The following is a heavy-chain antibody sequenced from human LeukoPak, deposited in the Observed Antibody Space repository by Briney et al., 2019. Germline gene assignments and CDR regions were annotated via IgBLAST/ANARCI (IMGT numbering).Heavy chain of an antibody. D-gene: IGHD6-19*01. J-gene: IGHJ4*02. CDR3: ARGAWGYSSGWYLRH. Sequence: SQTLSLTCTVSGGSISSGGYYWSWIRQHPGTGLEWIGYIYFSGSTYYNPSLKSRVAISVDTSKSQFSLKLSSVTAADTAVYYCARGAWGYSSGWYLRHWGQGTLVTVSS. V-gene: IGHV4-31*03. CDR1: GGSISSGGYY. CDR2: IYFSGST.